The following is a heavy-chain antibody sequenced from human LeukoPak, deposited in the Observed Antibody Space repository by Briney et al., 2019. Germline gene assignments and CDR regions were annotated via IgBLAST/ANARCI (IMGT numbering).Heavy chain of an antibody. D-gene: IGHD2-2*01. Sequence: ASVKVSCKASGYTFTSYGISWVRQAPGQGLEWMGWISAYNGNTNYAQKLQGGVTMTTDTSTSTAYTELRSLRSDDTAVYYCARAGYCSSTSCPYNNWFDPWGQGTLVTVSS. CDR2: ISAYNGNT. J-gene: IGHJ5*02. V-gene: IGHV1-18*01. CDR3: ARAGYCSSTSCPYNNWFDP. CDR1: GYTFTSYG.